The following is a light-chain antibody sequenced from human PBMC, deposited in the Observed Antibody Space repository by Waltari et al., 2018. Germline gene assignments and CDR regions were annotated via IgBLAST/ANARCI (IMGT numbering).Light chain of an antibody. CDR1: QSVSGY. J-gene: IGKJ3*01. Sequence: EIVLTQSPATLSLSPGERATLSCRASQSVSGYLAWYQQNPGQAPRLLIYDASNRATGIPARFSGSGSGTDFTLTISSLEPEDFAVYYCQQRSNWPPRFTFGPGTKVDIK. V-gene: IGKV3-11*01. CDR3: QQRSNWPPRFT. CDR2: DAS.